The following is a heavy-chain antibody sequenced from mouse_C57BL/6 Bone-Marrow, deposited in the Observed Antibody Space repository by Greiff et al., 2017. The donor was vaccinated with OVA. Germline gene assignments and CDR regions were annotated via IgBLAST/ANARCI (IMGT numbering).Heavy chain of an antibody. CDR1: GFTFTDYY. CDR3: VKAIDWAWFAY. CDR2: ISNKANGYTT. Sequence: DVMLVESGGGLVQPGASLRLSCAASGFTFTDYYMSWVRQPPGKAPEWLALISNKANGYTTEYTASVKGRFTISRDNSQNILYLQMNTLRAEDGATYYCVKAIDWAWFAYWGQGTLVTVSA. V-gene: IGHV7-4*01. J-gene: IGHJ3*01. D-gene: IGHD4-1*01.